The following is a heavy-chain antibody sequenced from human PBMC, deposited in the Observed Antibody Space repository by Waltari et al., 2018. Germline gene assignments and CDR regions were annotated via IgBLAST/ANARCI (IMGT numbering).Heavy chain of an antibody. Sequence: QVQLLESGGGVVQPGESLRLSCAESGYHFGSYGITWVRQAPGKGLEWVAFIRFDGTDKYYTDSVKGRFTIFRDNSKNTLYLQMNSLRVEDTAMYFCAKEGNCGGECYSDYWGQGALVTVSS. V-gene: IGHV3-30*02. J-gene: IGHJ4*02. CDR3: AKEGNCGGECYSDY. CDR2: IRFDGTDK. D-gene: IGHD2-21*01. CDR1: GYHFGSYG.